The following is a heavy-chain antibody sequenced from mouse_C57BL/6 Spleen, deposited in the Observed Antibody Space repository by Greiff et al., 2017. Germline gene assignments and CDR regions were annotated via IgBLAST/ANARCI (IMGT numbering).Heavy chain of an antibody. J-gene: IGHJ4*01. CDR3: ARRSFGYAMDY. Sequence: QVQLQQSGAELVRPGSSVKLSCKASGYTFTSYWMDWVKQRPGQGLEWIGNIYPSDSETHYNQKFKDKATLTVDKSSSTAYMQLSSLTSEDSAVYYCARRSFGYAMDYWGQGTSVTVSS. CDR1: GYTFTSYW. D-gene: IGHD3-1*01. V-gene: IGHV1-61*01. CDR2: IYPSDSET.